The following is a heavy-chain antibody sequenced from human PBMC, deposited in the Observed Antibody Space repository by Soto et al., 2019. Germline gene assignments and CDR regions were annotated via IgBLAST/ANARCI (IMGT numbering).Heavy chain of an antibody. D-gene: IGHD6-19*01. CDR3: ARDIAVAGTNTENSDY. CDR1: GYTFTSYG. J-gene: IGHJ4*01. V-gene: IGHV1-18*01. CDR2: ISAYNGNT. Sequence: ASVKVSCKASGYTFTSYGISWVRQAPGQGLEWMGWISAYNGNTNYAQKLQGRVTMTTDTSTSTAYMELRSLRSDDTAVYYCARDIAVAGTNTENSDYWGHGTLVTISS.